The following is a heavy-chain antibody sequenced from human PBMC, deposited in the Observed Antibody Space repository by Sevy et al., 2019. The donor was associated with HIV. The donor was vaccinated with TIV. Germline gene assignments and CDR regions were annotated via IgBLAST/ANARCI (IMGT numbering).Heavy chain of an antibody. CDR2: IHHSGGT. D-gene: IGHD1-26*01. V-gene: IGHV4-38-2*01. J-gene: IGHJ4*02. CDR1: ADSISSGYY. Sequence: SETLSLTCAVSADSISSGYYWGWIRQSPGKGLEWIGSIHHSGGTYFNPSLRSRLTISVETSKNEFSLKLGSVTAAGTAVYYCARHSGNYYYFDYWGQGTLVTVSS. CDR3: ARHSGNYYYFDY.